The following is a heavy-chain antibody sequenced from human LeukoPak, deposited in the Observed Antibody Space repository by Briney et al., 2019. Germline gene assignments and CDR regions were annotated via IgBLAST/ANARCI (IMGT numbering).Heavy chain of an antibody. J-gene: IGHJ4*02. CDR2: IYYSGST. Sequence: SETLSLTCTVSGGSISSYYWSWLRQPPGQGLEWIGYIYYSGSTNYNPSLKSRVTISVDTSKNQFSLKLSSVTAADTAVYYCARGAPLVRRHLDYWGQGTLVTVSS. V-gene: IGHV4-59*01. D-gene: IGHD6-6*01. CDR1: GGSISSYY. CDR3: ARGAPLVRRHLDY.